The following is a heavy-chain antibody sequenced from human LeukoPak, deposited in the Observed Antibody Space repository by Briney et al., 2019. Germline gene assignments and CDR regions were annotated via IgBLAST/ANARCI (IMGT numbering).Heavy chain of an antibody. CDR3: ASCWDSGYDLAFDY. V-gene: IGHV4-39*01. J-gene: IGHJ4*02. D-gene: IGHD5-12*01. CDR2: IYYSGST. CDR1: GGSISSSSYY. Sequence: SETLSLTCTVSGGSISSSSYYWGWIRQPPGKGLEWNGSIYYSGSTYYNPSLKSRVTISVDTSKNQFSLKLSSMTAADTAVYYCASCWDSGYDLAFDYWGQGTLVTVSS.